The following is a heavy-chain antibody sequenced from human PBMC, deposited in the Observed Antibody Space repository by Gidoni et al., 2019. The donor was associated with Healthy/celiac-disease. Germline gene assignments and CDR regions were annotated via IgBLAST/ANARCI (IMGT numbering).Heavy chain of an antibody. CDR2: IYYSGST. CDR3: AREFESRYYGSGGPFDY. Sequence: QVQLQESGPGLVKPSETLSLTCTVSGGSVSSGSYYWSWIRQPPGKGLEWIGYIYYSGSTNYNPSLKSRVTISVDTSKNQFSLKLSSVTAADTAVYYCAREFESRYYGSGGPFDYWGQGTLVTVSS. V-gene: IGHV4-61*01. J-gene: IGHJ4*02. D-gene: IGHD3-10*01. CDR1: GGSVSSGSYY.